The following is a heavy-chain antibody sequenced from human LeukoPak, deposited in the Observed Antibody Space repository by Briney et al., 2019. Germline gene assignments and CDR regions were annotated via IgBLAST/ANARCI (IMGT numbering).Heavy chain of an antibody. CDR1: GFTFSNYG. Sequence: GGSLRLSCAASGFTFSNYGMHWVRQAPGKGLEWVTFIRFDGTKKHYADSVKGRFTISRDNSKNTLYLQMNSLRAEDTAVYYCARGGERWLQFRLDYWGQGTLVTVSS. V-gene: IGHV3-30*02. CDR3: ARGGERWLQFRLDY. CDR2: IRFDGTKK. J-gene: IGHJ4*02. D-gene: IGHD5-24*01.